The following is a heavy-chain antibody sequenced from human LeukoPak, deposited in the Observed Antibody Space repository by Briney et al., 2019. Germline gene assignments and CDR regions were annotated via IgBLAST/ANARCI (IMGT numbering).Heavy chain of an antibody. D-gene: IGHD6-13*01. V-gene: IGHV4-38-2*02. CDR1: GYSISSGYC. CDR2: IYHSGST. CDR3: ARDILATSIAAPYY. Sequence: SETLSLTCTVSGYSISSGYCWGWIRQPPGKGLEWIGSIYHSGSTYYNPSLKSRVTISVDTSKNQFSLRLSSVNAADTAVYYCARDILATSIAAPYYWGQGTLVTVSS. J-gene: IGHJ4*02.